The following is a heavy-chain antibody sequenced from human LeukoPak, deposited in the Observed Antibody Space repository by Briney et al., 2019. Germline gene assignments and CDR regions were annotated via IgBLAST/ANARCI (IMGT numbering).Heavy chain of an antibody. J-gene: IGHJ3*01. CDR2: ISYSGSSP. Sequence: GGSLRLSCAASGIRFDRYAMTWVRQAPGKGLEWVSAISYSGSSPYYGDSVKGRFTISRDNSKNTVYLQMNSLRDEDTDLYYCAKDSSVLPNALDLWGQGTMVTVSS. V-gene: IGHV3-23*01. CDR3: AKDSSVLPNALDL. D-gene: IGHD4/OR15-4a*01. CDR1: GIRFDRYA.